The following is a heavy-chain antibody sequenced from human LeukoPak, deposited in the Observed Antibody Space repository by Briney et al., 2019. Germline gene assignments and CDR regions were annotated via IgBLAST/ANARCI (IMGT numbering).Heavy chain of an antibody. CDR3: AREVGYCSAGSCYSNGLDY. Sequence: SETLSLTCTVSGGSISSSSYYWGWIRQPPGKGLEWIGSIYYSGSTYYNPSLKSRVTISVDTSKNQFSLKPSSVTAADTAVYYCAREVGYCSAGSCYSNGLDYWGQGTLVTVSS. CDR2: IYYSGST. V-gene: IGHV4-39*02. J-gene: IGHJ4*02. D-gene: IGHD2-15*01. CDR1: GGSISSSSYY.